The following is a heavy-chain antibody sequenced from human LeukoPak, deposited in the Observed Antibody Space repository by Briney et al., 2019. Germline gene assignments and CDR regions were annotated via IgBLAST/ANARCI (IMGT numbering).Heavy chain of an antibody. CDR1: GGSISSYY. V-gene: IGHV4-38-2*02. CDR3: ARDGEAYCGGDCYSEYFQH. D-gene: IGHD2-21*02. J-gene: IGHJ1*01. Sequence: SETLSLTCTVSGGSISSYYWGWIRQPPGKGLEWIGSIYHSGSTYYNPSLKSRVTISVDTSKNQFSLKLSSVTAADTAVYYCARDGEAYCGGDCYSEYFQHWGQGTLVTVSS. CDR2: IYHSGST.